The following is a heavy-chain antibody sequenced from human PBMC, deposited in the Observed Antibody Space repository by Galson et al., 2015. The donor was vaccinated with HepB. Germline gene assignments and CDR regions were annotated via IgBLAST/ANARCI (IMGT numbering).Heavy chain of an antibody. CDR2: ISSSGGTT. V-gene: IGHV3-23*01. Sequence: SLRLSCAASGFIFSDYAMSWVRQAPGKGLEWVSSISSSGGTTYDADSVKGRFTISRDNSKDTLYLHMNSLRAEDTAVYYCAKDGGCGESLPVYYYYAMDVWGQGTTVTVSS. CDR3: AKDGGCGESLPVYYYYAMDV. J-gene: IGHJ6*01. D-gene: IGHD3-10*01. CDR1: GFIFSDYA.